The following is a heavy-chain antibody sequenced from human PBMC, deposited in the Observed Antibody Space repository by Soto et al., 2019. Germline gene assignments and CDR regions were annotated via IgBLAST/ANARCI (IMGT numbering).Heavy chain of an antibody. V-gene: IGHV1-69*02. D-gene: IGHD6-19*01. Sequence: QVQLVQSGAEVKKPGSSVKVSCKASGGTFSSYLISWVRQAPGQGLEWMGRIIAILGIVKYAQKFQGRVTITADKSTSTSYMELSSLRSVDTAVYYCARLPVADVAFDSWGQGTMVTVSS. CDR2: IIAILGIV. J-gene: IGHJ3*02. CDR1: GGTFSSYL. CDR3: ARLPVADVAFDS.